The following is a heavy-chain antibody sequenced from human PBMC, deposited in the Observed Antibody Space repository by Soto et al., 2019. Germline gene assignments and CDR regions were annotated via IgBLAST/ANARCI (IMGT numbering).Heavy chain of an antibody. D-gene: IGHD1-7*01. J-gene: IGHJ4*02. Sequence: QEQLVESGGGVVQPGTSLRLSCAVPGGIFHGYGMHWVRQAPGKGLEWVAIIRFDGSNEEYADSVKGSFTISRDNSKNNLYLQMNTLGAEDTAVYYCARDGIGGTVFRGYLDYWGRGTVVTVSS. CDR1: GGIFHGYG. CDR3: ARDGIGGTVFRGYLDY. V-gene: IGHV3-33*01. CDR2: IRFDGSNE.